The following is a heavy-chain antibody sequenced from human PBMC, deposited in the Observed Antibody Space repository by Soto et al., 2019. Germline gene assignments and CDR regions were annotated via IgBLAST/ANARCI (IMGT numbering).Heavy chain of an antibody. CDR1: GYTFTSYA. J-gene: IGHJ5*02. CDR3: ARGFPLWFDP. Sequence: QVQLVQSGAEKKKPGASVKVSCKASGYTFTSYAIDWVRQAPGQRLEWMGWINAGNGNTKYSQKFQGRVTITRDTSASTAYMELSSLRSEGTAVYYCARGFPLWFDPGGQGTLVTVSS. CDR2: INAGNGNT. D-gene: IGHD3-3*01. V-gene: IGHV1-3*05.